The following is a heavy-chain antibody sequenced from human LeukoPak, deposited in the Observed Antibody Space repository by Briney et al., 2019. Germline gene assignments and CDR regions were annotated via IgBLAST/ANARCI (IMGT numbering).Heavy chain of an antibody. V-gene: IGHV3-21*01. CDR2: ITSGGTYT. CDR1: GFTFSNYN. D-gene: IGHD3-10*02. CDR3: AELGITMIGGV. Sequence: GGPLRLSCADSGFTFSNYNMNWVRQAPGKAMEWVSSITSGGTYTFYADSVKGRFTISRDNAKNSLYLQMDSLGPEDTAVYYCAELGITMIGGVWGKGTTVTISS. J-gene: IGHJ6*04.